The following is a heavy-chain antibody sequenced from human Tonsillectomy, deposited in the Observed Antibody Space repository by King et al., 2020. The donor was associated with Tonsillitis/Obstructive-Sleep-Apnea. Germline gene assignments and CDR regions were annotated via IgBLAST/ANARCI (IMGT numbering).Heavy chain of an antibody. V-gene: IGHV3-33*01. CDR3: ARGCSSSLDY. CDR1: GFTFSNYG. Sequence: QLVQSGGGVVQPGRSLRLSCAASGFTFSNYGMHWVRQAPGKGLEWVAVIWYDGRNKYYADSVKGRFTISRDNSQNTLHMQMNSLRAEETAVYYCARGCSSSLDYWGQGTLVTVSS. D-gene: IGHD6-13*01. CDR2: IWYDGRNK. J-gene: IGHJ4*02.